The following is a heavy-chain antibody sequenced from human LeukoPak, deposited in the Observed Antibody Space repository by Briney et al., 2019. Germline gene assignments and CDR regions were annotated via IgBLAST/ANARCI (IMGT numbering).Heavy chain of an antibody. V-gene: IGHV2-5*01. CDR3: AHRNSDYRAFDI. CDR2: IYWNDDK. CDR1: GFSLSTSGMY. D-gene: IGHD4-11*01. Sequence: ESGPTLVNPTQTLTLTCTFSGFSLSTSGMYVGWIRQPPGKALEWLALIYWNDDKRYSPSLKSRLTITKDTSKNQVVLTMTSMDPVDTATYYCAHRNSDYRAFDIWGQGTMVTVSS. J-gene: IGHJ3*02.